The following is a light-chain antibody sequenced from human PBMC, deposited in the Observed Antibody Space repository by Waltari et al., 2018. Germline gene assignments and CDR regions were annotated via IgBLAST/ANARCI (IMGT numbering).Light chain of an antibody. CDR1: SNNVGNLG. J-gene: IGLJ3*02. CDR3: SVWDSSLSGWV. V-gene: IGLV10-54*04. Sequence: QAGLTQPPSVSKGLGQTATLTCIGNSNNVGNLGAASLQQHQGHPPKPLSYRNNNRPSGISERFSASRSGNTASLTITGLQAEDDADYYCSVWDSSLSGWVFGGGTKLTVL. CDR2: RNN.